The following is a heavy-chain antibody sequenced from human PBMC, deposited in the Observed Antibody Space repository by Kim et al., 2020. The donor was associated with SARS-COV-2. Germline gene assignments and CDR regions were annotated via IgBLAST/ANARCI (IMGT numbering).Heavy chain of an antibody. CDR3: AKKSWLRFVFDY. CDR1: GFTFSSYA. D-gene: IGHD5-12*01. J-gene: IGHJ4*02. CDR2: IYSGGSST. V-gene: IGHV3-23*03. Sequence: GGSLRLSCAASGFTFSSYAMSWVRQAPGKGLEWVSVIYSGGSSTYYADSVKGRFTISRDNSKNTLYLQMNSLRAEDTAVYYCAKKSWLRFVFDYWGQGTLVTVSS.